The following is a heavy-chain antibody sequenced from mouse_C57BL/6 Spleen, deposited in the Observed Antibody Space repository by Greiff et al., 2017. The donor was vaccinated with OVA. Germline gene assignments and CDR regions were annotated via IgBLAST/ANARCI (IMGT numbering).Heavy chain of an antibody. J-gene: IGHJ1*03. CDR1: GYTFTSYW. V-gene: IGHV1-53*01. D-gene: IGHD2-3*01. Sequence: QVQLQQPGTEMVKPGASVKLSCKASGYTFTSYWMHWVKQRPGQGLEWIGNINPSNGGTTYNEKFKSKATLTVDKSSSTAYMQLSSLTSEDSAVYYCARDDGYYEYFDVWGTGTTVTVSS. CDR2: INPSNGGT. CDR3: ARDDGYYEYFDV.